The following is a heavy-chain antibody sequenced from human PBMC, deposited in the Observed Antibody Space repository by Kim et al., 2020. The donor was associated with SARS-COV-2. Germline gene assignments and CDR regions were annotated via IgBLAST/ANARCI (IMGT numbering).Heavy chain of an antibody. J-gene: IGHJ6*02. Sequence: GESLKISCKGSGYSFTSYWISWVRQMPGKGLEWMGRIDPSDSYTNYSPSFQGHVTISADKSISTAYLQWSSLKASDTAMYYCARRIAAAAIMYYGMDVWGQGTTVTVSS. CDR3: ARRIAAAAIMYYGMDV. V-gene: IGHV5-10-1*01. CDR1: GYSFTSYW. D-gene: IGHD6-13*01. CDR2: IDPSDSYT.